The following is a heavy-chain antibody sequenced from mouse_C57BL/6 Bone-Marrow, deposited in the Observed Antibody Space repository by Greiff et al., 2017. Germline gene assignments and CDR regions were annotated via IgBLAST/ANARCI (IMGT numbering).Heavy chain of an antibody. CDR1: GYTFTSYW. D-gene: IGHD2-3*01. Sequence: QVQLQQPGAELVKPGASVKLSCKASGYTFTSYWMHWVKQRPGQGLEWIGMIHPNSGSTNYNEKFKSKATLTVDKSPSTAYMQLSSLTSEDSAVYYCARDDGYYVWYFDVWGTGTTVTVSS. CDR3: ARDDGYYVWYFDV. J-gene: IGHJ1*03. V-gene: IGHV1-64*01. CDR2: IHPNSGST.